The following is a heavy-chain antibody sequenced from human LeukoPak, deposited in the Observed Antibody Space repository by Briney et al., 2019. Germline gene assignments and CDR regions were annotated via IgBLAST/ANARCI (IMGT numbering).Heavy chain of an antibody. CDR3: AKAVIDYDSSGYPYLYFDY. CDR2: ISWNSGSI. J-gene: IGHJ4*02. CDR1: GFTFDDYA. D-gene: IGHD3-22*01. Sequence: PGRSLRLSCAASGFTFDDYAMHWVRQAPGKGLEWVSGISWNSGSIGYADSVKGRFTISRDNAKNSLYLQMISLRAEDTALYYCAKAVIDYDSSGYPYLYFDYWGQGTLVTVSS. V-gene: IGHV3-9*01.